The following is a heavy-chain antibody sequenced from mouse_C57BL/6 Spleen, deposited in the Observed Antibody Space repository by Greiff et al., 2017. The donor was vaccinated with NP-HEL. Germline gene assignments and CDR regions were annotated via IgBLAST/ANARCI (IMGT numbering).Heavy chain of an antibody. CDR1: GYTFTSYW. CDR3: ARGIYDYDEGTWFAD. D-gene: IGHD2-4*01. V-gene: IGHV1-52*01. J-gene: IGHJ3*01. Sequence: QVQLQQPGAELVRPGSSVKLSCKASGYTFTSYWMHWVKQRPIQGLEWIGNIDPSDSETHYNQKFKDKATLTVDKSSSTAYMQLSSLTSEDSAVYYGARGIYDYDEGTWFADWGQGTLVTVSA. CDR2: IDPSDSET.